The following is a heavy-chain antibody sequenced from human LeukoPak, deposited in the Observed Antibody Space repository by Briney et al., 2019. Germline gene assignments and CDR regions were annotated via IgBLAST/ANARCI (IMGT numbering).Heavy chain of an antibody. V-gene: IGHV3-7*01. CDR1: GFTFSSYW. CDR3: AKIAVAGKGPFDY. Sequence: PGGSLRLSCAASGFTFSSYWMSWVRQAPGKGLEWVANIKQDGSEKYYVDSVKGRFTISRDNAKNSLYLQMNSLRAEDTAVYYCAKIAVAGKGPFDYWGQGTLVTVSS. CDR2: IKQDGSEK. D-gene: IGHD6-19*01. J-gene: IGHJ4*02.